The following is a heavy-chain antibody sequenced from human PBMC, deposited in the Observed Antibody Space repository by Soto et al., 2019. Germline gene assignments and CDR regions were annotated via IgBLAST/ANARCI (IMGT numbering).Heavy chain of an antibody. D-gene: IGHD1-26*01. CDR2: IYYSGST. V-gene: IGHV4-31*03. CDR3: AREQSGNGRWFDP. Sequence: QVQLQESGPGLVKPSQTLSLTCTVSGGSISSGGYYWSWIRQHPGKGLEWIGYIYYSGSTYYNPSLKSRVTISVDTSKNQFPLKLSSVTAADTAVYYCAREQSGNGRWFDPWGHGTLVTVSS. J-gene: IGHJ5*02. CDR1: GGSISSGGYY.